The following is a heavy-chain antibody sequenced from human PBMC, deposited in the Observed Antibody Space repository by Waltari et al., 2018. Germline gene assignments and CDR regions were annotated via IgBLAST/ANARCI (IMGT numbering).Heavy chain of an antibody. V-gene: IGHV3-23*01. D-gene: IGHD1-26*01. CDR1: GLNFWCYA. Sequence: EVQLLESGGCMVQLGGSLRLSCGVYGLNFWCYAPQWVRQAPGKGLEWVSVSSASGATTYDADSVRGLFTIARDNSKNTLYLQMNSLRAEDTAVYHCAKDYSRGTSTTRGFDYWGQGTLATVSS. CDR3: AKDYSRGTSTTRGFDY. CDR2: SSASGATT. J-gene: IGHJ4*02.